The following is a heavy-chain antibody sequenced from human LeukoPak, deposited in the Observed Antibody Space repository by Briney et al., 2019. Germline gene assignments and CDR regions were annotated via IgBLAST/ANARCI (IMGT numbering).Heavy chain of an antibody. CDR2: IKYDGSER. CDR1: GFTFRDSW. Sequence: GGSLRLSCAASGFTFRDSWMTWVRQAPGKGLEWVANIKYDGSERNYVDSVKGRFAISKDNAKDSLYLQMNSLSADDTAVYYCARERTNDYGHHFGGIDIWGQGTMVTVSS. V-gene: IGHV3-7*01. D-gene: IGHD4-17*01. J-gene: IGHJ3*02. CDR3: ARERTNDYGHHFGGIDI.